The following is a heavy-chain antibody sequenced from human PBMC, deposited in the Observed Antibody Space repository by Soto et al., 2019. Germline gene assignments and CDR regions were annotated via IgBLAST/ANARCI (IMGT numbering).Heavy chain of an antibody. D-gene: IGHD3-3*01. CDR3: AKALFWHYYMGV. V-gene: IGHV3-9*01. CDR2: ISWNSGSI. J-gene: IGHJ6*03. Sequence: PGGSLRLSCAASGFTFDDYAMHWVRQAPGKGLEWVSGISWNSGSIGYADSVKGRFTISRDNAKNSLYLQMNSLRAEDTALYYCAKALFWHYYMGVWGKGTTVTVSS. CDR1: GFTFDDYA.